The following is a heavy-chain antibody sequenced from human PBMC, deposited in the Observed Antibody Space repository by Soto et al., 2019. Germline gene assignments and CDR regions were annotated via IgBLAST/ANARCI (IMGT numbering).Heavy chain of an antibody. J-gene: IGHJ5*02. CDR3: ARASRGYRYNWFDP. Sequence: PGESLKISCKVSGYSFTNYWIGWVRQLPGKGLEWMGTIYPGDSDTKYSQSFRGQVTISADNSISTAYLQWSSLKAPDTATYYCARASRGYRYNWFDPWGQGTLVTVSS. V-gene: IGHV5-51*01. CDR1: GYSFTNYW. CDR2: IYPGDSDT. D-gene: IGHD5-18*01.